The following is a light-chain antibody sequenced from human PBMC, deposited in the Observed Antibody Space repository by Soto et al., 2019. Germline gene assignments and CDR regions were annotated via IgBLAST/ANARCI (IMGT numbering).Light chain of an antibody. J-gene: IGKJ3*01. Sequence: EIVLTQSPGTLSLSPGERATRSCRASQSVSSSYLAWYQQKPGQAPRLLIYGESSRATGIPDRFSGSGSGTDFTLTISRLEPEDFAVYYCQQYGSSLFTFGPGTKVDIK. V-gene: IGKV3-20*01. CDR3: QQYGSSLFT. CDR1: QSVSSSY. CDR2: GES.